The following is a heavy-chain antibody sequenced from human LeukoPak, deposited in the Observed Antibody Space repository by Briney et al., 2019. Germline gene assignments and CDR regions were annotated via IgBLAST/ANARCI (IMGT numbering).Heavy chain of an antibody. D-gene: IGHD2-15*01. V-gene: IGHV1-46*01. CDR1: GYTFTSYF. CDR2: INPSGGST. CDR3: ARIYCSGCSCYSPGDAFYI. J-gene: IGHJ3*02. Sequence: ASVKASCKASGYTFTSYFMHWVRQAPGQGPEWMGIINPSGGSTSYAQKFQGRVTMTRDTSTSTVYMELSSLRSEDAAVYYCARIYCSGCSCYSPGDAFYIWGQGTMVTVSS.